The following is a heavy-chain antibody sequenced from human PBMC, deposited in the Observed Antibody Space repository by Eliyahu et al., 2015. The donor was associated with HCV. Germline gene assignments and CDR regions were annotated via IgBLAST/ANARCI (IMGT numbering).Heavy chain of an antibody. CDR3: ARYRKNNWFDP. J-gene: IGHJ5*02. D-gene: IGHD1-14*01. Sequence: QVQLQQWGAGLLKPSETLSLTCAVYGGSFSGYYWSWIRQPPGKGLEWIGEINHSGSTNYNPSLKSRVTISVDTSKNQFSLKLSSVTAADTAVYYCARYRKNNWFDPWGQGTLVTVSS. CDR1: GGSFSGYY. CDR2: INHSGST. V-gene: IGHV4-34*01.